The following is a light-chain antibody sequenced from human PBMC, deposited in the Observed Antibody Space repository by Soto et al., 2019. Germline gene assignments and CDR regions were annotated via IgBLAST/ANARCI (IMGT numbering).Light chain of an antibody. CDR3: SSYTSSSRYV. CDR2: DVT. J-gene: IGLJ1*01. CDR1: SSDVGGYDY. V-gene: IGLV2-11*01. Sequence: QSVLTQPRSVSGSPGQSVTISCTGTSSDVGGYDYVSWYQQYPGKAPKLLISDVTERPSGVPDRFSGSKSGNTASLTISGLQAEDEADYYCSSYTSSSRYVFGTGTKVTVL.